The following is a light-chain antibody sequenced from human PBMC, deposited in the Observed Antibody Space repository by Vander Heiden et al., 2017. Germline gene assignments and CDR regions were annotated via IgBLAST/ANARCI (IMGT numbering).Light chain of an antibody. J-gene: IGLJ3*02. Sequence: QSALTQPASASGSPGQAITISCTGTSSDVGGYNYVSWYQQHPGKAPKLMIYDVSNRPSGFSNRFSGSKSGNTASLTISGLQAEDEADYYCSSYTSSSTLVFGGGTKLTVL. CDR1: SSDVGGYNY. CDR3: SSYTSSSTLV. V-gene: IGLV2-14*01. CDR2: DVS.